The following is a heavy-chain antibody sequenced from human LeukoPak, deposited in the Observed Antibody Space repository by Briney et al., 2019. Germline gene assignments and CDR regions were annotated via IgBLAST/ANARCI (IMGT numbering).Heavy chain of an antibody. Sequence: GGSLRLSCLASGFTFSNYGMDWVRQAPGKGLDWVAFIRYDGSDEYYGDSVKGRFTISRDNSKNTLYLQMNSLRADDTAVYYCARLPSYYDSSGHYFLWGQGTLVTVS. CDR3: ARLPSYYDSSGHYFL. J-gene: IGHJ4*02. CDR2: IRYDGSDE. CDR1: GFTFSNYG. D-gene: IGHD3-22*01. V-gene: IGHV3-30*02.